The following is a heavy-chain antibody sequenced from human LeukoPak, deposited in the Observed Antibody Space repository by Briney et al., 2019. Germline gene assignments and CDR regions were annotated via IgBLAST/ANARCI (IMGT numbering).Heavy chain of an antibody. CDR3: ARDDRARSGEKFDF. CDR2: ISAYYGDT. CDR1: GYTFLNYG. V-gene: IGHV1-18*01. J-gene: IGHJ4*02. Sequence: ASVKVSCKTSGYTFLNYGLSWVRQAPGQGPEWMGWISAYYGDTNYPQNPQGRVTMTTDTSTSTAYMELRSLTSDDTAVYYCARDDRARSGEKFDFWGQGTLVTVSS. D-gene: IGHD2-15*01.